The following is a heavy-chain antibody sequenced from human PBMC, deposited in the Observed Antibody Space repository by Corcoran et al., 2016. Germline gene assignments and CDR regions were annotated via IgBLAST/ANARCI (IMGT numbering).Heavy chain of an antibody. D-gene: IGHD6-19*01. CDR2: ISYDGSNK. CDR1: GFTFSSYG. J-gene: IGHJ4*02. CDR3: AKDREGSGWYFDS. Sequence: QVQLVESGGGVVQPGGSLRLSCAASGFTFSSYGMHWVRQAPGKGLEWVAVISYDGSNKYYADSVKGRFTISRDNSKNTLYLQMNSLRAEDTAVYYCAKDREGSGWYFDSWGLGTLVTVSS. V-gene: IGHV3-30*18.